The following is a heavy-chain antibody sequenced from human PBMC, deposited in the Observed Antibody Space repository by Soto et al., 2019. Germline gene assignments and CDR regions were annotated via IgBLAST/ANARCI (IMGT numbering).Heavy chain of an antibody. J-gene: IGHJ6*02. CDR1: GFTVTSSA. D-gene: IGHD4-4*01. V-gene: IGHV1-58*01. Sequence: SVKVSCKASGFTVTSSAVQWVRQARGQRLEWMGWIVVGSGNTNYAQKFQERVTITRDMSTRTAYMELSSLRSEDTAVYYCAAALSLQGNYYYYGMDVWGQGTTVTVSS. CDR2: IVVGSGNT. CDR3: AAALSLQGNYYYYGMDV.